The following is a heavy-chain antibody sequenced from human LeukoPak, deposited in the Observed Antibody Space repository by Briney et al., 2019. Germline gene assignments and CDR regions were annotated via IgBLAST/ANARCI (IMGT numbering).Heavy chain of an antibody. CDR1: GFTFSSYG. CDR2: IWYDGSNE. J-gene: IGHJ4*02. CDR3: TRIPSSTSSWYYIDY. Sequence: GRSLRLSCAVSGFTFSSYGMHWVRQAPGKGLEWVAVIWYDGSNEYYADSVKGRFTISRDNSKNTLYLQMNSLRAEDTAVYYCTRIPSSTSSWYYIDYWGQGTLVTVSS. V-gene: IGHV3-33*01. D-gene: IGHD6-13*01.